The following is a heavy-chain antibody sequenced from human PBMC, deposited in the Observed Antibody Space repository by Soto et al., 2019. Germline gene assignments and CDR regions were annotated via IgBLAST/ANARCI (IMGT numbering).Heavy chain of an antibody. V-gene: IGHV3-21*01. J-gene: IGHJ4*02. Sequence: GSLRLSCAASGFTFSSYSMNWVRQAPGKGLEWVSSISSSSSYIYYADSVKGRFTISRDNSKNTLYLQMNSLRAEDTAVYYCARAPRYCISTSCYVFDYWGQGTLVTVSS. D-gene: IGHD2-2*01. CDR2: ISSSSSYI. CDR1: GFTFSSYS. CDR3: ARAPRYCISTSCYVFDY.